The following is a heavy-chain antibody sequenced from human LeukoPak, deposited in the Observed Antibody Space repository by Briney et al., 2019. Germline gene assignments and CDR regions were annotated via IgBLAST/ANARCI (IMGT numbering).Heavy chain of an antibody. D-gene: IGHD6-25*01. CDR3: ARVAAGTSDY. Sequence: GGSLRLSCAASGFTVSSNYMSWVRQAPGKGLEWVSVIHSGGSTYYADSVKGRFTISRDNSKNTLYLQMNSLRAEDTAVYYCARVAAGTSDYWGQGTLVTVSS. CDR2: IHSGGST. J-gene: IGHJ4*02. V-gene: IGHV3-53*01. CDR1: GFTVSSNY.